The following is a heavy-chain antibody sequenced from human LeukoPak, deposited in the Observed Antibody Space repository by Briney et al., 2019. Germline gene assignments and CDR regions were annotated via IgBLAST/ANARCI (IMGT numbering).Heavy chain of an antibody. CDR3: ARRLDYGDYGDWFDP. V-gene: IGHV3-21*01. CDR1: GFTFSSYE. J-gene: IGHJ5*02. CDR2: ISSSSSYI. D-gene: IGHD4-17*01. Sequence: GGSLRLSCAASGFTFSSYEMNWVRQAPGKGLEWVSSISSSSSYIYYADSVKGRFTISRDNAKNSLYLQMNSLRAEDTAVYYCARRLDYGDYGDWFDPWGQGTLVTVSS.